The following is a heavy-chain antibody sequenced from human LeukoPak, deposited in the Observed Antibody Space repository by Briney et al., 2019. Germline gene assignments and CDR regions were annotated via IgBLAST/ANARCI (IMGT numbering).Heavy chain of an antibody. J-gene: IGHJ4*02. D-gene: IGHD1-26*01. V-gene: IGHV3-30*03. CDR1: GFTFSSYV. Sequence: PGGSLRLSCSAPGFTFSSYVMHWVRQAPGKGLEWVATISYDEDNIYYADSVKGRFTISRDNSKDTLFLQMNSLKIEDTAIYYCEASWHYWGQGTLVTVSS. CDR2: ISYDEDNI. CDR3: EASWHY.